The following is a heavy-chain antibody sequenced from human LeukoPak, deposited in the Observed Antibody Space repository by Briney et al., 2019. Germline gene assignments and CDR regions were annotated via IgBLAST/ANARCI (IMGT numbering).Heavy chain of an antibody. J-gene: IGHJ4*02. CDR2: INHSGST. CDR3: ARGRPIFGVGTPLDY. V-gene: IGHV4-34*01. CDR1: GGSFSGYY. D-gene: IGHD3-3*01. Sequence: SETLSLTCAVCGGSFSGYYWSWIRQPPGKGLEWIGEINHSGSTNYNPSLKSRVTISVDTSKNQFSLKLSSVTAADTAVYYCARGRPIFGVGTPLDYWGQGTLVTVSS.